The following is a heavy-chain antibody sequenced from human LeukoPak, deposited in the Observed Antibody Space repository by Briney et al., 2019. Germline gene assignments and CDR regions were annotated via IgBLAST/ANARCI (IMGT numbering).Heavy chain of an antibody. Sequence: PSETLSLTCTVSGGSISSYYWGWIRQPPGKGLEWIGYIYYSGRTNYNPSLKSRVTISVDTSKNQFSLKLSSVTAADTAVYYCAREDYYDSSGYYWGAFDIWGQGTMVTVSS. CDR3: AREDYYDSSGYYWGAFDI. CDR1: GGSISSYY. D-gene: IGHD3-22*01. CDR2: IYYSGRT. V-gene: IGHV4-59*01. J-gene: IGHJ3*02.